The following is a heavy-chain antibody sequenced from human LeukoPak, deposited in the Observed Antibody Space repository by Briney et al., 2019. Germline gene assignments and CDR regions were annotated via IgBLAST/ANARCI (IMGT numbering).Heavy chain of an antibody. CDR3: ARSVGALDY. CDR2: IDWADDK. D-gene: IGHD1-26*01. CDR1: GFSLTTRGMC. J-gene: IGHJ4*02. V-gene: IGHV2-70*11. Sequence: SRPTLVNPTQTLTVTCTFSGFSLTTRGMCVSWIRQPPGKALEWLARIDWADDKYYSTSLKPRLTVSKDTSKNYVLLTMTNMHPVDTATYYCARSVGALDYWGQGTLVAVSS.